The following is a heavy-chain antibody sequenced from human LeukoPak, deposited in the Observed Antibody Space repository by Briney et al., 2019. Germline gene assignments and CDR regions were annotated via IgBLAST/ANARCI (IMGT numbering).Heavy chain of an antibody. CDR3: AKVSTIYYYYMDV. D-gene: IGHD5/OR15-5a*01. CDR2: ISSSGPTI. Sequence: GGSLRLSCAASGFTFSTYGMSWVRQAPGKGLEWISYISSSGPTIYYADSVKGRFTISRDNAKNTLYLQMNSLRAEDTAVYYCAKVSTIYYYYMDVWGKGTTVTISS. CDR1: GFTFSTYG. V-gene: IGHV3-48*01. J-gene: IGHJ6*03.